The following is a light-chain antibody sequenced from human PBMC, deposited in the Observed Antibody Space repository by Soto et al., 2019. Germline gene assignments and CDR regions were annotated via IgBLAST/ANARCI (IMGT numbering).Light chain of an antibody. Sequence: IGLTQSPGTLSLSPGERATLSCRASQSISSSFLAWYQQRPGQAPRLLIFGASYRATGIPDRFSGSGSGTDFTLTISRLDPEDFAVYYCQHYGNSPPEYTFGPGTNVDSK. CDR1: QSISSSF. J-gene: IGKJ3*01. V-gene: IGKV3-20*01. CDR3: QHYGNSPPEYT. CDR2: GAS.